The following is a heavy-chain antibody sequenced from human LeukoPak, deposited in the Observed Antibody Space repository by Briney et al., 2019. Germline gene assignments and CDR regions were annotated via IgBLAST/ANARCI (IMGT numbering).Heavy chain of an antibody. CDR1: GFTFSSYA. CDR2: ISSNGGST. D-gene: IGHD6-19*01. V-gene: IGHV3-64D*06. J-gene: IGHJ4*02. CDR3: VKLAVAGNGWGDPNDY. Sequence: PGGSLRLSCSASGFTFSSYAMHWVRQAPGKGLEYVSAISSNGGSTYYADSVKGRFTISRDNSKNTLYLQMSSLRAEDTAVYYCVKLAVAGNGWGDPNDYWGQGTLVTVSS.